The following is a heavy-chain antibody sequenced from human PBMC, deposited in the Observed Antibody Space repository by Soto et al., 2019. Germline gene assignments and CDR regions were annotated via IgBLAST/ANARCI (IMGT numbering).Heavy chain of an antibody. CDR2: ISTYNGNT. D-gene: IGHD3-3*01. CDR1: GYTFTSYG. J-gene: IGHJ3*02. Sequence: ASVKVSCKASGYTFTSYGISWVRQAPVQGLEWVGWISTYNGNTNYVQKLQGRVTMTTDTSTSTAYMELRSLRSDDTAVYYCARGFYDFWSGYTNDDFDIWGQGTMVTVSS. V-gene: IGHV1-18*04. CDR3: ARGFYDFWSGYTNDDFDI.